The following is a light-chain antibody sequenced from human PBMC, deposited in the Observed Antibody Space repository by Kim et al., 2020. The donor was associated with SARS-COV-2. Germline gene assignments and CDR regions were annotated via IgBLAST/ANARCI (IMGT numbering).Light chain of an antibody. V-gene: IGKV1-6*01. CDR1: KGIRND. CDR2: ATS. CDR3: LPDCDYPLT. J-gene: IGKJ4*01. Sequence: AIQMTQSPSSLSASVGDRVTITCRASKGIRNDLGWYQQKPGRAPNLLIDATSTLQSGVPSRFSGSGSGTDFTLTIRSLQPEDVATHYCLPDCDYPLTLGGGTKVEI.